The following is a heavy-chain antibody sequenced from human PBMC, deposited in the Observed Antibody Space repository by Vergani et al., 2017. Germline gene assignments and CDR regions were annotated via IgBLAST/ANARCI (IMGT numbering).Heavy chain of an antibody. CDR2: ISGSGGST. CDR1: GFTFSSYA. D-gene: IGHD6-13*01. CDR3: AKYGSRNLDYYYGMDV. V-gene: IGHV3-23*01. Sequence: EVQLLESGGGLVQPGGSLRLSCAASGFTFSSYAMSWVRQAPGKGLEWVSAISGSGGSTYYADSVKGRFTISRDNSKNTMYLQMNSLRAEDTAVYYCAKYGSRNLDYYYGMDVWGQGTTVTVSS. J-gene: IGHJ6*02.